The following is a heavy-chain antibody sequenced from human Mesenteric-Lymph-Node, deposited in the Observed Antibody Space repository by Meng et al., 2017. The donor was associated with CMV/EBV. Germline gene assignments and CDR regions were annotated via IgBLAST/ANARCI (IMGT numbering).Heavy chain of an antibody. Sequence: GGSLRLSCAASGFTFSSYSMNWVRQAPGKGLEWVSSISSSSSYIYYADSVKGRFTISRDNAKNSLYLQMNSLRAEDTAVYYCAKDLRAGVIGSYGMDVWGQGTTVTVSS. CDR2: ISSSSSYI. V-gene: IGHV3-21*01. J-gene: IGHJ6*02. D-gene: IGHD3-10*01. CDR3: AKDLRAGVIGSYGMDV. CDR1: GFTFSSYS.